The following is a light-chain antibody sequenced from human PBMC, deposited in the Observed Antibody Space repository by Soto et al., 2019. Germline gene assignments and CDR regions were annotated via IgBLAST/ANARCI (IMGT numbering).Light chain of an antibody. Sequence: EIVLTQSPATLSLSPGERATLSCRASQSVGNNLAWYQLKPGQAPGLLIYEASTRATGIPARFSGSGSGTDFTLTISSLEPEDFAVYYCQQHANWPLTFGGGTKVEIK. CDR2: EAS. J-gene: IGKJ4*01. V-gene: IGKV3-11*01. CDR1: QSVGNN. CDR3: QQHANWPLT.